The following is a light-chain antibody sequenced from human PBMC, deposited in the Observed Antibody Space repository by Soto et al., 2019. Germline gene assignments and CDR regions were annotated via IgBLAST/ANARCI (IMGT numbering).Light chain of an antibody. CDR3: SSYTSSNTLEV. CDR2: EVS. V-gene: IGLV2-14*01. J-gene: IGLJ1*01. CDR1: SSDVGGSNY. Sequence: QSALTQPRSVSGSPGQSITISCTGTSSDVGGSNYVSWYQHHPLRAPKLLMFEVSHRPSGVSNRFSGSKSGNTASLTISGLQAEDEADYYCSSYTSSNTLEVFGSGTKVTV.